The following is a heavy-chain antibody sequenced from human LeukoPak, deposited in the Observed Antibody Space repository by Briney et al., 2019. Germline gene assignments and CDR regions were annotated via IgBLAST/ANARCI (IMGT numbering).Heavy chain of an antibody. CDR2: ISYDGSNK. Sequence: GGSLRLSCAASGFTFSSYAMHWVRQAPGKGLEWVAVISYDGSNKYYADSVKGRFTISRDNSKNTLYLQMNSLRAEDTAVYYCARDSPVSSGWYVYWGQGTLVTVSS. J-gene: IGHJ4*02. CDR1: GFTFSSYA. D-gene: IGHD6-19*01. CDR3: ARDSPVSSGWYVY. V-gene: IGHV3-30*04.